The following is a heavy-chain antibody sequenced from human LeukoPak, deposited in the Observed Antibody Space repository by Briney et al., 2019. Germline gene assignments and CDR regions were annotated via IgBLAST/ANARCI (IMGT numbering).Heavy chain of an antibody. Sequence: PGGSLRLSCAASGFTFSSYWMSWVRQAPGKGLEWVANIKQDGSEKYYVDSVKGRFTVSRDNAKNSLYLQMNSLRAEDTAVYYCASEGYSGSYYFYWGQGTLVTVSS. V-gene: IGHV3-7*01. J-gene: IGHJ4*02. CDR2: IKQDGSEK. CDR3: ASEGYSGSYYFY. CDR1: GFTFSSYW. D-gene: IGHD1-26*01.